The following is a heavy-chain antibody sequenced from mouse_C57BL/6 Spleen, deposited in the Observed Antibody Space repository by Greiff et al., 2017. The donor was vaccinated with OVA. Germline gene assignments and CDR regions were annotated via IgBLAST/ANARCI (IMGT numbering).Heavy chain of an antibody. CDR3: ARERTGTGYFDV. CDR1: GYSITSGYY. J-gene: IGHJ1*03. CDR2: ISYDGSN. Sequence: EVQLQQSGPGLVKPSQSLSLTCSVTGYSITSGYYWNWIRQFPGNKLEWMGYISYDGSNNYNPSLKNRISITRDTSKNQFFLKLNSVTTEDTATYYCARERTGTGYFDVWGTGTTVTVSS. V-gene: IGHV3-6*01. D-gene: IGHD4-1*01.